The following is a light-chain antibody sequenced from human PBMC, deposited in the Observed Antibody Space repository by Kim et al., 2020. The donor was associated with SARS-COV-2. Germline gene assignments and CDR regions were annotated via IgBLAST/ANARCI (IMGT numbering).Light chain of an antibody. Sequence: VALGQTATITCGGYNMGNKNVHWYQQKPGQAPVLVMYRDKNRPSGIPERFSGSNSGNTATLTLSRAQAGDEADYYCQVWDSSTPVIFGGGTQLTVL. CDR3: QVWDSSTPVI. V-gene: IGLV3-9*01. CDR2: RDK. J-gene: IGLJ2*01. CDR1: NMGNKN.